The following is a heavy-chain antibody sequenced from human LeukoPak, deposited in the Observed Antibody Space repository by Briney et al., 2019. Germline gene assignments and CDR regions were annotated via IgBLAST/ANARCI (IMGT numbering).Heavy chain of an antibody. D-gene: IGHD6-13*01. V-gene: IGHV3-30*02. Sequence: GGSLRLSCAASGFTFSSYGMHWVRQAPGKGLEWVAFIRYDGSNKYYADSVKGRFTISRDNAKNSLYLQMNSLRAEDTAVYYCARVKGYSSSWGHYMDVWGKGTTVTVSS. CDR3: ARVKGYSSSWGHYMDV. J-gene: IGHJ6*03. CDR2: IRYDGSNK. CDR1: GFTFSSYG.